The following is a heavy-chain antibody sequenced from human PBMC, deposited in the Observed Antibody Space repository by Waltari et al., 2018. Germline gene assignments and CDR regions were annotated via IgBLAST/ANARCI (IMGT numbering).Heavy chain of an antibody. V-gene: IGHV4-4*07. J-gene: IGHJ5*02. CDR1: GGSISSYS. CDR2: IFTTWTT. CDR3: ARVKGPLGYNWFDP. Sequence: QVQLQESGPGLVKPSETLSLTCSVSGGSISSYSWSWIRQPAGKGLEWIGRIFTTWTTNYTPALKSRVTMSVDTSKNQFSLKLSSVTAADTAVYYCARVKGPLGYNWFDPWGQGTLVTVSS.